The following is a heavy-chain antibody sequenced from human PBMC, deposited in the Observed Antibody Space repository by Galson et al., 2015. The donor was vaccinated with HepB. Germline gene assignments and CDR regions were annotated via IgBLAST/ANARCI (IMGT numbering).Heavy chain of an antibody. Sequence: GGTFSRYTISWVRQAPGQGLEWMGRILPMFGIANYAQTFQGKVTITADKTTNTVYMALSSLRSEDTAVYYCARGTGSGTYTWFDLWGQGTLVTVSS. CDR1: GGTFSRYT. CDR2: ILPMFGIA. J-gene: IGHJ5*02. CDR3: ARGTGSGTYTWFDL. D-gene: IGHD3-10*01. V-gene: IGHV1-69*02.